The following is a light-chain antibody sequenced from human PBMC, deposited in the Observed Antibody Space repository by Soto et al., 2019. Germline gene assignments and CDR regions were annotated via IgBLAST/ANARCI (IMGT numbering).Light chain of an antibody. CDR3: QLYGISPH. J-gene: IGKJ5*01. V-gene: IGKV3-20*01. CDR2: DVS. Sequence: EIVLTQSPGTLSLSPGERATLSCRASQSVSSAYLAWYQQKPGQAPRLLIYDVSSRATGIPDRFSGSGSGTDFTLTINRLEPEDFAVYYCQLYGISPHFGQGTRLEIK. CDR1: QSVSSAY.